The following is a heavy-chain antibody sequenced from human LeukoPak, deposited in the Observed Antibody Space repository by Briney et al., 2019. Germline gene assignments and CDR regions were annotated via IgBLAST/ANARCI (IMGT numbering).Heavy chain of an antibody. D-gene: IGHD1-26*01. CDR1: GVSISSSNSY. Sequence: SETLSLTCTVSGVSISSSNSYWGWIRQPPGKGLEWIGSIYRTGSTYYNPSLKSRVTISVDTSKNQFSLKLGSVTAADTAVYYCARWERTTGSDFDYWGQGTLVTVSS. CDR3: ARWERTTGSDFDY. CDR2: IYRTGST. J-gene: IGHJ4*02. V-gene: IGHV4-39*07.